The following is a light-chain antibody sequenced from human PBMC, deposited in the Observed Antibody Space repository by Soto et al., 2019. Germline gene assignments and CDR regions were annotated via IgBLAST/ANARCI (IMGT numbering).Light chain of an antibody. Sequence: DIQMTQSPSSLSAYVGDRFTITCQAIQDIDKYLNWYQQKPGKAPKLLIDYASNLETGVPSRFSGSGSGTHFTFTIASLQPEDTEIYYCQQYYDLPITIGQGTRLEIK. V-gene: IGKV1-33*01. CDR1: QDIDKY. CDR3: QQYYDLPIT. CDR2: YAS. J-gene: IGKJ5*01.